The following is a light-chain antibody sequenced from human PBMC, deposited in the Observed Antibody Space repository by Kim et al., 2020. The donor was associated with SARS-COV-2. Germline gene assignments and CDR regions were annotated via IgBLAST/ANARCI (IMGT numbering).Light chain of an antibody. V-gene: IGKV3-11*01. CDR1: QNIGIY. J-gene: IGKJ5*01. CDR2: HAS. CDR3: QQRRNWLIT. Sequence: EIVLTQSPATLSLSPGERATLSCRASQNIGIYLAWYQQKPGQAPSLLIYHASNRATGIPARFSGSGSGTDFTLTITSLEPEDFAVYYCQQRRNWLITFGRGTRLEIK.